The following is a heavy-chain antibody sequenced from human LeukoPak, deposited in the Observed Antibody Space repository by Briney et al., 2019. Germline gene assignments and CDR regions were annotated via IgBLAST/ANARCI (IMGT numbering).Heavy chain of an antibody. J-gene: IGHJ5*02. V-gene: IGHV4-34*01. CDR1: GGSFSGYY. D-gene: IGHD3-10*01. CDR3: ARAPPSTYYYGSGSSALSP. Sequence: SETLSLTCAVYGGSFSGYYWSWIRQPPGKGLEWIGEINHSGSTNSNPSLKSRVTISVDTSKNQSSLKLSSVTAADTAVYYCARAPPSTYYYGSGSSALSPWGQGTLVTVSS. CDR2: INHSGST.